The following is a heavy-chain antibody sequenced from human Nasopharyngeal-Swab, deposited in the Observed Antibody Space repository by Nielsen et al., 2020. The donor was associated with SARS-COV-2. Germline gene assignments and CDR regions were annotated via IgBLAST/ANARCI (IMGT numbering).Heavy chain of an antibody. CDR1: GFTFGSYG. V-gene: IGHV3-30*18. D-gene: IGHD3-9*01. J-gene: IGHJ6*04. CDR2: ISVDGSNE. Sequence: GGSLRRSCAASGFTFGSYGVHWVRRAPGKGLEWVAVISVDGSNEDYAESVKGRFTISRDNSKNTLYLQMNSLRAEDTAVYYCAKCIRGLTGFYFSMDVWGKGTTVTVSS. CDR3: AKCIRGLTGFYFSMDV.